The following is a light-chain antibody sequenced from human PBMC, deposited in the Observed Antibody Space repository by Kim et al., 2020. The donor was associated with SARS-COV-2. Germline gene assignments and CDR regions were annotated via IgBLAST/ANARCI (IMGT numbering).Light chain of an antibody. V-gene: IGKV1-27*01. CDR1: QGISNY. CDR3: QKYNTAVLT. CDR2: GAY. Sequence: ASGGDRVTITCRASQGISNYLAWYQQKPGKVPRLLIYGAYSLQSGVPSRFSGSGSGTDFTLTISSLQPEDVATYYCQKYNTAVLTFGGGTKVDIK. J-gene: IGKJ4*01.